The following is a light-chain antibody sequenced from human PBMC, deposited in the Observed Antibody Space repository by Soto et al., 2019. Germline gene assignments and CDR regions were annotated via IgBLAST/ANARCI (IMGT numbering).Light chain of an antibody. V-gene: IGKV2-29*01. Sequence: DVVMTQPPLSLSVAPGQPASISCKSSQSLLHITGETFLFWYLQKPGQSPQLLIYGASSRATGIPDRFSGSGSGTDFTLTISRLEPEDFAVYYCQQYGSSPRTFGQGTKV. CDR2: GAS. J-gene: IGKJ1*01. CDR3: QQYGSSPRT. CDR1: QSLLHITGETF.